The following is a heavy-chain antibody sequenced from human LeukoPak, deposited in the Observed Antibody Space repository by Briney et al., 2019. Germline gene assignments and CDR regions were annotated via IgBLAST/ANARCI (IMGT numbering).Heavy chain of an antibody. Sequence: GGSLRLSCAASGFTFSSYEMNWVRQAPGKGLEWVSYISSSGSTIYYADSVKGRFTISRDNTKNTLYLQMNSLRAEDTAVYYCANRGYSSSWYSFDYWGQGNLVTVSS. J-gene: IGHJ4*02. CDR1: GFTFSSYE. D-gene: IGHD6-13*01. CDR3: ANRGYSSSWYSFDY. CDR2: ISSSGSTI. V-gene: IGHV3-48*03.